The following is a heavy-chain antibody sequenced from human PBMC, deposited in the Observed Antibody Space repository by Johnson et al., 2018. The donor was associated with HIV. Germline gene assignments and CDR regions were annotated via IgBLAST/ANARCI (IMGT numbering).Heavy chain of an antibody. CDR1: GFSFSYYA. V-gene: IGHV3-30*03. CDR3: ARQMIVGYHTFDM. CDR2: ISSDGSSK. Sequence: QVQLVESGGGVVQPGKSLRLSCAASGFSFSYYAMDWVRQAPGKGLEWVAVISSDGSSKSSVDSVKGRFTISRDNSKNTLYLQMNSLRAEDTAVYFCARQMIVGYHTFDMWGQGTVVTVSS. J-gene: IGHJ3*02. D-gene: IGHD2-21*01.